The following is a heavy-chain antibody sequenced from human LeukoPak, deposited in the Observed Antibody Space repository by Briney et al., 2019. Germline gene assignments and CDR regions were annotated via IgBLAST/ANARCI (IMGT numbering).Heavy chain of an antibody. CDR1: GYTFISYY. D-gene: IGHD5-18*01. V-gene: IGHV1-69*04. J-gene: IGHJ4*02. CDR2: IIPILGIA. CDR3: ARDRKTDVDTAMVRYFDY. Sequence: ASVKVSCKASGYTFISYYMHWVRQAPGQGLEWMGRIIPILGIANYAQKFQGRVTITADKSTSTAYMELSSLRSEDTAVYYCARDRKTDVDTAMVRYFDYWGQGTLVTVSS.